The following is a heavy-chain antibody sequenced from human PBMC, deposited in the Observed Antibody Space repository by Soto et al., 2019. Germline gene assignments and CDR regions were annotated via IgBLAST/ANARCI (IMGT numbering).Heavy chain of an antibody. CDR2: ITTYNGNT. CDR1: RYIFTNYG. Sequence: QVQLVQSGDEVREPGASVKVSCKAVRYIFTNYGVSWLRQAPGQGLEWMGWITTYNGNTEYAQKFQGRVTMTTDASTSTAYMELGSLRSDDTAIYYCARALTGYGMDVWGQGTTVTVSS. CDR3: ARALTGYGMDV. V-gene: IGHV1-18*01. D-gene: IGHD7-27*01. J-gene: IGHJ6*02.